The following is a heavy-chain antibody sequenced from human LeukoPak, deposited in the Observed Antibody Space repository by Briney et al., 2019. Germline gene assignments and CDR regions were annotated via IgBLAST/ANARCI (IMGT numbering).Heavy chain of an antibody. Sequence: GASLRLSCAASGFTFSSYAMSWVRQARGKGLEGVSAISGSGGSTYYADSVKGRFTISRDNSKHTLYLQMNSLRAEDTAVYYCAKGLQIPLWLGDYFDSWGQGTLVTVSS. CDR2: ISGSGGST. CDR3: AKGLQIPLWLGDYFDS. CDR1: GFTFSSYA. J-gene: IGHJ4*02. D-gene: IGHD5-18*01. V-gene: IGHV3-23*01.